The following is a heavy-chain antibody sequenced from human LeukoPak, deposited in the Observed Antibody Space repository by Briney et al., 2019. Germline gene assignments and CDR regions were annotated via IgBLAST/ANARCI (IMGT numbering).Heavy chain of an antibody. D-gene: IGHD3-9*01. Sequence: SETLSLTCTVSGGSISSSSYYWGWIRQPPGKGLEWIGEINHSGSTNYNPSLKSRVTISVDTSKNQFSLKLSSVTAADTAVYYCARTYYDILTGARSLDYWGQGTLVTVSS. V-gene: IGHV4-39*07. CDR2: INHSGST. CDR3: ARTYYDILTGARSLDY. J-gene: IGHJ4*02. CDR1: GGSISSSSYY.